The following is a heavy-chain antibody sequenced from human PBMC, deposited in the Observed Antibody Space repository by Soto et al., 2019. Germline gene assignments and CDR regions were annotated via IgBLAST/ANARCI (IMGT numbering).Heavy chain of an antibody. D-gene: IGHD6-13*01. Sequence: QVQLQQWGAGLLKPSEILSLTCAVYGGSFSGYYWSWIRQPPGKGLEWIGEINQSGSTNYNPSLKSRVTISVDTSKNQFSLKLTSVTAADTAVYYCARTYSSSWSPFEYWGQGTLVTVSS. CDR1: GGSFSGYY. J-gene: IGHJ4*02. V-gene: IGHV4-34*01. CDR3: ARTYSSSWSPFEY. CDR2: INQSGST.